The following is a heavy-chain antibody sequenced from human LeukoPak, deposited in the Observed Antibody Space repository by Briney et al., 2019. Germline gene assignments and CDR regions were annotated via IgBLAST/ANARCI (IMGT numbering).Heavy chain of an antibody. CDR2: INPNTGAT. Sequence: ASVKVSCKASGYTFTGYYMHWVRQTPGRGLEWMGWINPNTGATKNAQKFQGRVIMTRDTSISTAYMELSRLTSDDTAIYYCARTPYGSGSIGWFDPWGQGTLVTVSS. D-gene: IGHD3-10*01. CDR1: GYTFTGYY. J-gene: IGHJ5*02. CDR3: ARTPYGSGSIGWFDP. V-gene: IGHV1-2*02.